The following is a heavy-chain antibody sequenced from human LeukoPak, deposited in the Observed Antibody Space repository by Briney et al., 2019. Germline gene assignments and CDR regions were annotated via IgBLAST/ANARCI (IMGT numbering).Heavy chain of an antibody. CDR3: ARHVRQYGGYANWFDP. Sequence: PSETLSLTCTVSGGSISSYYWSWIRRPPGKGLEWIGYIYYSGNTNYNPSLKSRVTISVDTSKNHFSLKLSSVTAADTAVYYCARHVRQYGGYANWFDPWGQGTLVTVSS. V-gene: IGHV4-59*08. D-gene: IGHD4-17*01. CDR2: IYYSGNT. J-gene: IGHJ5*02. CDR1: GGSISSYY.